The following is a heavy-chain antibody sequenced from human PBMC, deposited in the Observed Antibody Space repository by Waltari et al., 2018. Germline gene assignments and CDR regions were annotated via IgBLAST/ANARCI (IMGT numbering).Heavy chain of an antibody. Sequence: QVQLQESGPGLVKPSQTLSLTCPVSGGSISSGDYYWSSIRPPPGQGLEWIGYIYYSGSTYYNPSLKSRVTISVDTSKNQFSLKLSSVTAADTAVYYCARVFLVPASSGTQALFDYWGQGTLVTVSS. J-gene: IGHJ4*02. D-gene: IGHD1-1*01. CDR1: GGSISSGDYY. CDR3: ARVFLVPASSGTQALFDY. CDR2: IYYSGST. V-gene: IGHV4-30-4*01.